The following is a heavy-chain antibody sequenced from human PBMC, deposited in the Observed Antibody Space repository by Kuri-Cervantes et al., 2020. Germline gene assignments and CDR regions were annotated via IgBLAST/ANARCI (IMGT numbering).Heavy chain of an antibody. V-gene: IGHV1-69*13. CDR1: GGTFSSYA. CDR2: IIPIFGTA. CDR3: AREGYGDYVLMPDRIKFFDY. J-gene: IGHJ4*02. Sequence: SVKVSCKASGGTFSSYAISWVRQAPGQGLEWTGGIIPIFGTANYAQKFQGRVTITADESTSTAYMELSSLRSEDTAVYYCAREGYGDYVLMPDRIKFFDYWGQGTLVTVSS. D-gene: IGHD4-17*01.